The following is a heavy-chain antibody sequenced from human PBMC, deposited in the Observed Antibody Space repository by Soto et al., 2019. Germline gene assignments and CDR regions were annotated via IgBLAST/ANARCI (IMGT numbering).Heavy chain of an antibody. V-gene: IGHV3-23*01. CDR3: AKDRTTVDYHYGMDA. CDR2: ISGGGGST. D-gene: IGHD4-17*01. CDR1: GFTFSSYA. J-gene: IGHJ6*02. Sequence: EVQLLESGGGLVQPGGSLRLSCAASGFTFSSYAMTWVRQAPGKGLEWVSGISGGGGSTYYADSVKGRFTISRDNSKNTLFLQMNSLRAEDTAVYYCAKDRTTVDYHYGMDARGQGTTVASSS.